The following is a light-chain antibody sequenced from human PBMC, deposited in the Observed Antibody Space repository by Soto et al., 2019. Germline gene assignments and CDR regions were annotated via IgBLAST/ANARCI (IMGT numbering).Light chain of an antibody. J-gene: IGKJ1*01. Sequence: ILLTHSPGTLSLSPGERATLCCRASQSVSSSYLAWYQQRPGQAPRLLMYGASSRATGIPDRFSGGGSGKEFTTTISRMEPEDFAVYYCNKYGSSSWEFGQGTKVDIK. CDR3: NKYGSSSWE. CDR2: GAS. V-gene: IGKV3-20*01. CDR1: QSVSSSY.